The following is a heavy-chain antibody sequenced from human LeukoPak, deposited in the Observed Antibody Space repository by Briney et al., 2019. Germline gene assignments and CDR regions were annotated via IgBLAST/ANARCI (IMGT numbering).Heavy chain of an antibody. J-gene: IGHJ4*02. V-gene: IGHV1-69*06. CDR2: IIPIFGTA. CDR3: ARGRVCSLRYNWNRFDY. Sequence: SVKVSCKASGGTFSSYAISWVRQAPGQGLEWMGGIIPIFGTANYAQKFQGRVTITADKSTSTAYMELSSLRSEDTAVYYCARGRVCSLRYNWNRFDYWGQGTLVTVSS. D-gene: IGHD1-20*01. CDR1: GGTFSSYA.